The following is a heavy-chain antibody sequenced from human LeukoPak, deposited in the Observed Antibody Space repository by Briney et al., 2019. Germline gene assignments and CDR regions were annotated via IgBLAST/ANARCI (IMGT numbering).Heavy chain of an antibody. CDR1: GYTFKTHW. CDR2: IYPTDSDT. J-gene: IGHJ3*01. CDR3: ARRGYYDTTAFDL. V-gene: IGHV5-51*01. Sequence: PGESLKISCEGSGYTFKTHWIGWVRQMPGKGLEWMGIIYPTDSDTKYSPAFQGQVTISADRSITTAYLQWSSLKASDTAMYYCARRGYYDTTAFDLWGQGTMVTVSP. D-gene: IGHD3-22*01.